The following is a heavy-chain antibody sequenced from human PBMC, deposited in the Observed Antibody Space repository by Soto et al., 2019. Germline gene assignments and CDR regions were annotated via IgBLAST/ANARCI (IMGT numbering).Heavy chain of an antibody. V-gene: IGHV1-69*02. Sequence: QVQLVQSGAEVQKPGSSVKVSCKASGGTFSSYTISWVRQAPGQGLEWMGRIIPILGIANYAQKFQGRVTITADKSTSTAYMELSSLRSEDTAVYYCAIDMVVVVAAPSYWGQGTLVTVSS. CDR3: AIDMVVVVAAPSY. J-gene: IGHJ4*02. CDR1: GGTFSSYT. CDR2: IIPILGIA. D-gene: IGHD2-15*01.